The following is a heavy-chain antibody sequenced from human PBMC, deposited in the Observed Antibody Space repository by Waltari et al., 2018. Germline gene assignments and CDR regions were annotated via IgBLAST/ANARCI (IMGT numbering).Heavy chain of an antibody. J-gene: IGHJ6*02. Sequence: EVQLVESGGGLVQPGGSLRLSCAASGFTSSTYWMSWVRQAPGKGLEWVANMLQHETDTYYVGSVKGRFTISRDNAKNSLYLQMNTLRAEDTAVYFCARDSIGMDVWGQGTTVTVSS. CDR1: GFTSSTYW. CDR3: ARDSIGMDV. CDR2: MLQHETDT. V-gene: IGHV3-7*03.